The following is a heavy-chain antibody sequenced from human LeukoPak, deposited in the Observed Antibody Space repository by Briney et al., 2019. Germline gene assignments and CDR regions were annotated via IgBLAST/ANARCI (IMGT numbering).Heavy chain of an antibody. CDR2: ISGGGGST. J-gene: IGHJ4*02. CDR1: GFTFSSYA. Sequence: PGGSLRLSCAASGFTFSSYAMSWVRQAPGKGLGWVSAISGGGGSTYYADSVKGRFTISRDNSKNTLYLQMNSLRAEDTAVYYCAKDQCGYTVYYFDYWGQGTLVTVSS. CDR3: AKDQCGYTVYYFDY. V-gene: IGHV3-23*01. D-gene: IGHD5/OR15-5a*01.